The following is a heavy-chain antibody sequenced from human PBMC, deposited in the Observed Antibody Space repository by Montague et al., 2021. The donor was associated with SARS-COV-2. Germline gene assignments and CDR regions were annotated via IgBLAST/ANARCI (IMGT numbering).Heavy chain of an antibody. D-gene: IGHD5-12*01. J-gene: IGHJ4*02. CDR3: ARTRGYDPLFDF. CDR2: IYYSGST. CDR1: GGSISSNL. Sequence: SETLSLTCTVSGGSISSNLWSWIRQPPGKGLEWIGYIYYSGSTXXXPSXRSRVTMSVDTSKKQFSLQLSSVTAADTAVYYCARTRGYDPLFDFWGQGTLVTVSS. V-gene: IGHV4-59*01.